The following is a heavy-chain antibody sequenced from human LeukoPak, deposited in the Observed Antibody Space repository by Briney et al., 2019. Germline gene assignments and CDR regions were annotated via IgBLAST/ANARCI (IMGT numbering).Heavy chain of an antibody. Sequence: PGGSLLLSCAASGFTFSSYGMHWVRQAPGRGLEWLALIWYDGSNKYYGDSVKGRFTISRDNSKNTLYLQVNSLRAEDTAVYYCARAGLGAVGDYWGQGTLVTVSS. V-gene: IGHV3-33*01. D-gene: IGHD6-13*01. CDR2: IWYDGSNK. J-gene: IGHJ4*02. CDR3: ARAGLGAVGDY. CDR1: GFTFSSYG.